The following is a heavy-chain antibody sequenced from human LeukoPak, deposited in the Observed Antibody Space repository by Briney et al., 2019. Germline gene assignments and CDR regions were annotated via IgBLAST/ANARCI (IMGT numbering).Heavy chain of an antibody. V-gene: IGHV3-30*03. D-gene: IGHD6-19*01. Sequence: SGRSLRLSCAASGFTFSMNGMHWVRQAPGKGPEWVAVLSYDGKNVGYADSVKGRFTISRDNSKNTLYLQMNSLRPGDTAVYYCARDGVSSGWPLDFWAQGTLVTVSS. CDR2: LSYDGKNV. CDR3: ARDGVSSGWPLDF. CDR1: GFTFSMNG. J-gene: IGHJ4*02.